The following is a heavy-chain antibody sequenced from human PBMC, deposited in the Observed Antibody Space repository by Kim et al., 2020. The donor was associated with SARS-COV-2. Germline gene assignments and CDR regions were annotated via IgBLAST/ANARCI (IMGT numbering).Heavy chain of an antibody. V-gene: IGHV3-30*18. CDR3: AKDHYYNILTGYSPILYGMDV. CDR1: GFTFSNYG. Sequence: GGSLRLSCAASGFTFSNYGMHWVRQAPGKGLEWVAVISNDGNNKYYADSVKGRFTISRDNSKNTLHLQMNSLRAEDTAVYYCAKDHYYNILTGYSPILYGMDVWGQGTTVTVSS. J-gene: IGHJ6*02. D-gene: IGHD3-9*01. CDR2: ISNDGNNK.